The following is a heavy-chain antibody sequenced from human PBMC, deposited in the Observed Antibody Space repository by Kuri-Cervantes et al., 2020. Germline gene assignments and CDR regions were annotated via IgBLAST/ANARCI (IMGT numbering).Heavy chain of an antibody. CDR2: IIPIFGTA. CDR3: ARETITGDVYNYYGMDV. V-gene: IGHV1-69*13. CDR1: GGTFSSYA. Sequence: AVKVSCKASGGTFSSYAISWVRQAPGQGLEWMGGIIPIFGTANYAQKFQGRVTITADESTSTAYMELSSLRSEDTAVYYCARETITGDVYNYYGMDVWGQGTTVTVSS. D-gene: IGHD7-27*01. J-gene: IGHJ6*02.